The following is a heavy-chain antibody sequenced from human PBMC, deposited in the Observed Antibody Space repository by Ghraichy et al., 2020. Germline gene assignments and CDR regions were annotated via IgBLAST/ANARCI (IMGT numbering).Heavy chain of an antibody. CDR3: AKNIIPNHDSYYNMDV. Sequence: GGSLRLSCAAAGFTVSSHAVNWDRQAPGKGMEWVSGITTSGSSTYYTDSVKGRFTISRDNSKNTLHLQMNSRRAYDTAVYYCAKNIIPNHDSYYNMDVWGKGTTVTVSS. J-gene: IGHJ6*03. V-gene: IGHV3-23*05. D-gene: IGHD1-14*01. CDR1: GFTVSSHA. CDR2: ITTSGSST.